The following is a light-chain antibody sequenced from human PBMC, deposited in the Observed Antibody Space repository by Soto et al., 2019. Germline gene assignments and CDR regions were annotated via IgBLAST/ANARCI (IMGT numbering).Light chain of an antibody. CDR1: QSVSSY. V-gene: IGKV3-11*01. CDR2: DAS. CDR3: QQYNNWPPYT. J-gene: IGKJ2*01. Sequence: EIVLTQSPATLSLSPGERATLSCRASQSVSSYLAWYQQKPGQAPRLLIYDASTRATETPARFSGSGSATDFTLTISSLQSEDFAVYYCQQYNNWPPYTFGQGTKLEIK.